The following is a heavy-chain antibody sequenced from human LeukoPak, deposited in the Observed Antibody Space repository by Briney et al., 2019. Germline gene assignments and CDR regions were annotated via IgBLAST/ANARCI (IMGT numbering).Heavy chain of an antibody. V-gene: IGHV3-74*01. CDR3: ARDRGDGTQSPFYS. D-gene: IGHD5-24*01. CDR1: GFTFSSYW. Sequence: GGSLRLSCAASGFTFSSYWMHWVRQAPGKGLVWVSRINTDGSSTSYVDSVKGRFTISRDNAKNSLDLVMSSLRVDDTAVYYCARDRGDGTQSPFYSWGQGTVVTVAS. J-gene: IGHJ4*02. CDR2: INTDGSST.